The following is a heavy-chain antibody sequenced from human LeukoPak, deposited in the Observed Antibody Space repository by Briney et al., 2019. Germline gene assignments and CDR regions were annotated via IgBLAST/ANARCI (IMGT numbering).Heavy chain of an antibody. D-gene: IGHD3-10*01. V-gene: IGHV4-59*01. CDR2: IYYSGST. CDR3: ARGYYYGSGSWDYYYYYGMDV. CDR1: GGSIRSYY. Sequence: SETLSLTCTVSGGSIRSYYWSWIRQPPGKGLEWIGYIYYSGSTNYNPSLKSRVTISVDTSKNQFSLKLSSVTAADTAVYYCARGYYYGSGSWDYYYYYGMDVWGQGTTVTVSS. J-gene: IGHJ6*02.